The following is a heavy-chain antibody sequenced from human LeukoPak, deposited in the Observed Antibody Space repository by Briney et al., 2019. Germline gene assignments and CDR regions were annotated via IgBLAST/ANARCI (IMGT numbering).Heavy chain of an antibody. J-gene: IGHJ4*02. CDR2: ISPGGDTI. CDR3: ARRTTVVGPAPFDH. Sequence: PGGSLRLSCAASGFGFSIYAMSWVRQAPGKGLEWVSAISPGGDTIYYLDSVKGRFTISRDNSKNTLYLQMNSLRAEDTAVYYCARRTTVVGPAPFDHWGQGTLVTVSS. CDR1: GFGFSIYA. D-gene: IGHD4-23*01. V-gene: IGHV3-23*01.